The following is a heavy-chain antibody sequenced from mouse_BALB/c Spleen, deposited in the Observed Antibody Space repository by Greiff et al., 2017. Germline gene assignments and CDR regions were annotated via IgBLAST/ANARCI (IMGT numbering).Heavy chain of an antibody. Sequence: VQLQQSGAELVKPGASVKLSCTASGFYFNDSYMHWVKQRPEQGLEWIGRIDPENGGTKYNPKFQGKATITADQSSTTAYLQLSSLTSEDTAVYDCARSRCDGGFYAMDYWGQGTSVTVSS. CDR2: IDPENGGT. V-gene: IGHV14-3*02. D-gene: IGHD1-2*01. CDR1: GFYFNDSY. CDR3: ARSRCDGGFYAMDY. J-gene: IGHJ4*01.